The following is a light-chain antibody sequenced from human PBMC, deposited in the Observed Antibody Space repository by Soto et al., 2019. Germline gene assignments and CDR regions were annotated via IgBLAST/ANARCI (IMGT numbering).Light chain of an antibody. V-gene: IGKV3-11*01. Sequence: EIVLTQSPATLSLSPGERGTLSCMAIQSVSSYLAWYQQKPGQAPRLLIYDASNRATGIPARFSGSGSGTDFTLTISSLEPEDFAVYYCQQHSNWPPAITFGQGTRLEIK. CDR2: DAS. CDR1: QSVSSY. CDR3: QQHSNWPPAIT. J-gene: IGKJ5*01.